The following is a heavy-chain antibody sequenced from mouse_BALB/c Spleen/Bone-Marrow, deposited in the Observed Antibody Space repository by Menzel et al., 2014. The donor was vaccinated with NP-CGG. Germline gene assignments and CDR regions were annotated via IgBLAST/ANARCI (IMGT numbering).Heavy chain of an antibody. J-gene: IGHJ3*01. CDR2: IDPANGNT. D-gene: IGHD2-14*01. V-gene: IGHV14-3*02. CDR1: GFNIEDTY. CDR3: ATYYRYDRRFAY. Sequence: VQLQQSGAELVKPGASVKLSCTASGFNIEDTYMHWVKQRPEQSLEWIGRIDPANGNTKYDPKFQGKATITADTSSNTAYLQLSSLTSEDTAVYYCATYYRYDRRFAYWGQGTLVTVSA.